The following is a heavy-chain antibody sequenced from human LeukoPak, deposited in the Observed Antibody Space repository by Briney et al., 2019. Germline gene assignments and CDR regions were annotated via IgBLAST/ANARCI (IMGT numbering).Heavy chain of an antibody. J-gene: IGHJ5*02. CDR2: ITSSGNTM. D-gene: IGHD4-11*01. V-gene: IGHV3-48*03. Sequence: GGSLRLSCAASGFTFSSYEMNWVRQAPGKGLEWVSFITSSGNTMYYADSVKGRFTISKDNAKNSLYLQMNSLRADDTAVYYCARLRSKYWFDPWGQGTLVTVSS. CDR3: ARLRSKYWFDP. CDR1: GFTFSSYE.